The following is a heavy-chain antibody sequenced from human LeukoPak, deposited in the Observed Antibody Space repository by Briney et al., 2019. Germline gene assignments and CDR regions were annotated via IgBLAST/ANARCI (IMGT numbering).Heavy chain of an antibody. J-gene: IGHJ4*02. D-gene: IGHD1-1*01. CDR1: GYTFTSYD. CDR3: ARTPMVRRFNFDY. Sequence: ASVKVSCKASGYTFTSYDINWVRQATGQGLEWMGWMNPNSGNTGYAQKFQGRVTITRNTSISTAYMELSSLRSEDTAVYYCARTPMVRRFNFDYWGQGTLVTVSS. CDR2: MNPNSGNT. V-gene: IGHV1-8*03.